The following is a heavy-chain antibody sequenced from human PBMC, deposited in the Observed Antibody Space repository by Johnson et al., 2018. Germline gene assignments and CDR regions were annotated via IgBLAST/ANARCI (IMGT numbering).Heavy chain of an antibody. CDR3: ARGWGYCSGGSCYYNHYYYGMDV. CDR2: INHSGST. J-gene: IGHJ6*02. D-gene: IGHD2-15*01. CDR1: GGSFSGYY. V-gene: IGHV4-34*01. Sequence: QVQLQQWGAGLLKPSETLSLTCAVYGGSFSGYYWSWIRQPPGKGLEWIGEINHSGSTNYNPSLKSRVTISVDTSKNQFPLKLSPVTAADTAVYYCARGWGYCSGGSCYYNHYYYGMDVWGQGTTVTVSS.